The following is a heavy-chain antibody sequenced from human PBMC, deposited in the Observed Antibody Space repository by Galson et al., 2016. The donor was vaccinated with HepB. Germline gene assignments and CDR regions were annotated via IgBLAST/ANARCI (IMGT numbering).Heavy chain of an antibody. Sequence: SLRLSCAASGFTVSSNYMNWVRQAPGKGLQWVSVIYSGGNTFYTDSVKGRFTVSRDDRKNTLYLQMNDLRAEDTAVYYCATSIGYYDSSGTPRAFDNWGQGTLVTVSS. CDR1: GFTVSSNY. J-gene: IGHJ4*02. D-gene: IGHD3-22*01. CDR3: ATSIGYYDSSGTPRAFDN. V-gene: IGHV3-53*01. CDR2: IYSGGNT.